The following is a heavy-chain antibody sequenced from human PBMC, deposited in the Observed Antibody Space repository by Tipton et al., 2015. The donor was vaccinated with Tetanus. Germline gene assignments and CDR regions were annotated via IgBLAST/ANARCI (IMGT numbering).Heavy chain of an antibody. J-gene: IGHJ4*02. CDR1: GLTFGDYA. D-gene: IGHD3-10*01. V-gene: IGHV3-49*04. CDR3: TRVPEGLWFGETLDY. CDR2: IRSKAYGGTT. Sequence: SLRLSCTASGLTFGDYAMSWVRQAPGKGLEWVGFIRSKAYGGTTEYAASVKGRFTISRDDSKSIAYLQMNSLKTEDTAVYYCTRVPEGLWFGETLDYWGQGTLVTVSS.